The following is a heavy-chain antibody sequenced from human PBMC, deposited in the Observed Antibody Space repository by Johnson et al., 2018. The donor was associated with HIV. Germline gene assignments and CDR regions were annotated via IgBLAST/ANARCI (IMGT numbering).Heavy chain of an antibody. Sequence: VQLVESGGGVVLPGRSLRLSCAVSGFTFSSNYMSWVRQAPGKGLEWVSVIYSGGSTYYADSVKGRFTISRENAKNSLYLQMNSLRAGDTAVYYCARDGPWLQSQRDAFDVWGRGTMVTVSS. CDR3: ARDGPWLQSQRDAFDV. D-gene: IGHD5-24*01. CDR1: GFTFSSNY. V-gene: IGHV3-66*01. J-gene: IGHJ3*01. CDR2: IYSGGST.